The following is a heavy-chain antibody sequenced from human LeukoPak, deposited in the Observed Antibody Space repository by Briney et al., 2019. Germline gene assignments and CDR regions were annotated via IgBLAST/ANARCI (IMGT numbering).Heavy chain of an antibody. D-gene: IGHD5-24*01. CDR1: GYTFTSYD. J-gene: IGHJ4*02. Sequence: ASVKVSCKAAGYTFTSYDINWVRQAPGQGLEWMGWMNPNSGNTGYAQKFQGRVTMTRNTSISTAYMELSSLRSEDTAVYYCARLPYRRDGYKGDYWGQGTLVTVSS. CDR2: MNPNSGNT. CDR3: ARLPYRRDGYKGDY. V-gene: IGHV1-8*01.